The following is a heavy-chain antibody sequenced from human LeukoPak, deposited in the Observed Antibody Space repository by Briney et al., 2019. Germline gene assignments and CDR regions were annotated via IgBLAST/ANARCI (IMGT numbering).Heavy chain of an antibody. Sequence: SETLSLTCAVYGGSFSGYYWSWIRQPPGKGLEWIGEINHSGSTNYNPSLKSRVTISVDTSKNQFSLKLSSVTAADTAVYYCARVHGSGWYPPYYYYYMDVWGKGTTVTVSS. CDR3: ARVHGSGWYPPYYYYYMDV. D-gene: IGHD6-19*01. CDR2: INHSGST. J-gene: IGHJ6*03. CDR1: GGSFSGYY. V-gene: IGHV4-34*01.